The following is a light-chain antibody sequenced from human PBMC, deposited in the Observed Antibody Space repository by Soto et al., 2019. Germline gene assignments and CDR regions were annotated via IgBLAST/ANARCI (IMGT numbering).Light chain of an antibody. CDR2: NNN. CDR3: CSYAGDYMFV. CDR1: SSNIGGNP. J-gene: IGLJ1*01. V-gene: IGLV1-44*01. Sequence: QSVLTQPPSASGTPGQRVTISCSGSSSNIGGNPVNWYQQLPGTAPKVLIYNNNQRPSGVPDRFSGSKSGTSASLAISGLQSEDEADYYCCSYAGDYMFVFGTGTKLTVL.